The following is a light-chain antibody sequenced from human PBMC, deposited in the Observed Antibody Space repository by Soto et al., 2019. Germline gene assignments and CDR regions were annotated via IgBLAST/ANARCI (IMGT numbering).Light chain of an antibody. CDR1: QSVRSN. V-gene: IGKV3-15*01. CDR3: QQYNDWWT. Sequence: EIVMTQSPATLSVSPGERATLSCRASQSVRSNLAWYQQKPGQAPRLLIYGATTRATGIPARFSGSGSGTEFTLTISSLQSEDFAVYYCQQYNDWWTFGQGTRLEIK. J-gene: IGKJ5*01. CDR2: GAT.